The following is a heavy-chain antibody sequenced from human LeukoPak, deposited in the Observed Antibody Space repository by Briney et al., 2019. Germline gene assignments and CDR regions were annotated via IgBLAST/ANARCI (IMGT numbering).Heavy chain of an antibody. V-gene: IGHV4-30-4*01. CDR3: ARDMLTCSGGSCYSSGFDY. CDR1: GVSISSGDYY. CDR2: IFYSGST. J-gene: IGHJ4*02. D-gene: IGHD2-15*01. Sequence: SETLSLTCTVSGVSISSGDYYWSWVRQPPGKGLEWFGSIFYSGSTYYNPSLKSRVSISVDTSKNQFSLKLSSVTAADTAVYYCARDMLTCSGGSCYSSGFDYWGQGTLVTVSS.